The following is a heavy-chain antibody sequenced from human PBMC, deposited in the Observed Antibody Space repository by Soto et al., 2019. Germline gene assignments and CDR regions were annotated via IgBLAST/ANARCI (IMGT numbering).Heavy chain of an antibody. CDR3: GRDQSFDRSYYYGIAV. J-gene: IGHJ6*02. CDR2: IYYSGST. V-gene: IGHV4-59*01. D-gene: IGHD3-10*01. CDR1: GDSISSYY. Sequence: SETLSLTCTVSGDSISSYYWSWIRQPPGKGLEWIGYIYYSGSTNYNPSLKSRVTISVDTSTSTVYMELRSLRSDDPAVYYCGRDQSFDRSYYYGIAVGGQGTTVTVSS.